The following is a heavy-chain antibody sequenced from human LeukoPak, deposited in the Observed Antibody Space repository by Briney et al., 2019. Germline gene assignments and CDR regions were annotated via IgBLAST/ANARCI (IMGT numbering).Heavy chain of an antibody. CDR1: GGTFNSYA. CDR2: IIPIFGTA. CDR3: ASEWRGPFEY. Sequence: GASVKVSCKASGGTFNSYAISWVRQAPGQGLEWMGGIIPIFGTANYAQKFQGRVTITADESTSTAYMELSSLRSEDTAVYYCASEWRGPFEYWGQGTLVTVSS. D-gene: IGHD3-16*01. V-gene: IGHV1-69*13. J-gene: IGHJ4*02.